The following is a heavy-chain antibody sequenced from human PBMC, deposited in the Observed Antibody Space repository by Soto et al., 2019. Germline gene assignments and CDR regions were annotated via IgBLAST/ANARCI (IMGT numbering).Heavy chain of an antibody. V-gene: IGHV2-5*02. Sequence: QITLKESGPPLVKPTQTLTLTCTFSGFSLSTTGVGVGWIHQPPGKALEWLALIYWDDDKRYSPSLKSRLTITKDTSKNQVVLIMTNMDPVDTATYYCARRPGINFYYGMDVWGQGTTVTVSS. J-gene: IGHJ6*02. CDR2: IYWDDDK. CDR1: GFSLSTTGVG. CDR3: ARRPGINFYYGMDV.